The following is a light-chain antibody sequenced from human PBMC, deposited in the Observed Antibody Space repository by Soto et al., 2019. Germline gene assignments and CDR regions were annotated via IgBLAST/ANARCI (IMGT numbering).Light chain of an antibody. J-gene: IGLJ1*01. CDR2: DDN. CDR3: GSWDSSLSAYV. CDR1: SSNIGGNS. Sequence: QAVMTHRPSVSPDPGQKVTISCSGSSSNIGGNSVSWYQQLPGTAPKLLIYDDNKRPSGIPDRFSGSKSGTSATPGITGFQTGDEADYYCGSWDSSLSAYVFGTGTKVTVL. V-gene: IGLV1-51*01.